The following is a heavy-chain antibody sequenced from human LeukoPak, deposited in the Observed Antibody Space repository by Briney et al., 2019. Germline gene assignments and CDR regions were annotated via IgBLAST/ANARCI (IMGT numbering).Heavy chain of an antibody. CDR2: IDGDGRIT. CDR3: ARDSPRTGP. D-gene: IGHD1-1*01. J-gene: IGHJ5*02. Sequence: GGSLRLSCAASGFTFSNYWMHWVRQVPGQGLVWVSHIDGDGRITNYGDSVKGRFTISRDNAKNILYLQMNSLGAEDTAVYYCARDSPRTGPWGQGILVTVSS. CDR1: GFTFSNYW. V-gene: IGHV3-74*01.